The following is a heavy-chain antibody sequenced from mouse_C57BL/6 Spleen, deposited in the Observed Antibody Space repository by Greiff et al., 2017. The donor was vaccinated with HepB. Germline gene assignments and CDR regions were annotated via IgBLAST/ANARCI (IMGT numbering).Heavy chain of an antibody. D-gene: IGHD1-1*01. CDR1: GYTFTSYW. CDR2: IDPSDSYT. Sequence: QVQLQQPGAELVKPGASVKLSCKASGYTFTSYWMQWVKQRPGQGLEWIGEIDPSDSYTNYNQKFKGKATLTVYTSSSTAYMQISSLTSEDSAVYYCARMTTVVAHVDYWGKGTTLTVSS. J-gene: IGHJ2*01. V-gene: IGHV1-50*01. CDR3: ARMTTVVAHVDY.